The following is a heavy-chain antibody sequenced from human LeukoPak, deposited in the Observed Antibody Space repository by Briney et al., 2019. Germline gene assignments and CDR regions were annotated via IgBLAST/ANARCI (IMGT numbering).Heavy chain of an antibody. CDR3: ASPIESGGYYPA. Sequence: GGSLRLSCAASGFTVSRNYVIWVRQAPGKGLEWVSVIYSGGSTYYADSVKGRFTISRDNSKNTLYLQMNSLRAEDTAVYYCASPIESGGYYPAWGQGTLVAVSS. V-gene: IGHV3-53*01. CDR1: GFTVSRNY. J-gene: IGHJ4*02. CDR2: IYSGGST. D-gene: IGHD1-26*01.